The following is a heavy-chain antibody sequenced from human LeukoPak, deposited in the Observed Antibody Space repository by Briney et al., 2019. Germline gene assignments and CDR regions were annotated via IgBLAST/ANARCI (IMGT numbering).Heavy chain of an antibody. V-gene: IGHV5-51*01. J-gene: IGHJ4*02. D-gene: IGHD3-10*01. CDR3: ARRGKVTMVRGAHYFDY. Sequence: GESLNISFKGSGYSFTSYWIGWVRQMPGKGLEWMGIIYPGDSDTRYSPSFQGQVTISADKSISTAYLQWSSLKASDTAMYYCARRGKVTMVRGAHYFDYWGEGTLVTVSS. CDR2: IYPGDSDT. CDR1: GYSFTSYW.